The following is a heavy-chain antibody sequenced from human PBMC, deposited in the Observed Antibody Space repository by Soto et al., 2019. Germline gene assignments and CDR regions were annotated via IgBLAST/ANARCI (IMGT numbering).Heavy chain of an antibody. CDR1: GGSISSYY. CDR3: ARTYLRPSSHSFDY. CDR2: IYYSGST. Sequence: PSETLSLTCTVSGGSISSYYWSWIRQPPGKGLEWIGYIYYSGSTNYNPSLKSRVTISVDTSKNQFSLKLSSVTAADTAVYYCARTYLRPSSHSFDYWGQGTLVTVSS. J-gene: IGHJ4*02. V-gene: IGHV4-59*01. D-gene: IGHD3-16*01.